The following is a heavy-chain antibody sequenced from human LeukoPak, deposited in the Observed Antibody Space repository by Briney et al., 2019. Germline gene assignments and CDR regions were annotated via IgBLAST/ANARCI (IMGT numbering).Heavy chain of an antibody. CDR2: IDYGGST. J-gene: IGHJ3*02. V-gene: IGHV4-39*02. CDR3: ARELPGVVLVITPFKDFDI. CDR1: GGSISSSSYY. Sequence: SQTLSLTCTVSGGSISSSSYYWGWIRQPPGKGLEWIGSIDYGGSTYYNPALKSRVTISVDTSKNQFSLKLSSVTAADTAVYYCARELPGVVLVITPFKDFDIWGQGTMVPVSS. D-gene: IGHD3-22*01.